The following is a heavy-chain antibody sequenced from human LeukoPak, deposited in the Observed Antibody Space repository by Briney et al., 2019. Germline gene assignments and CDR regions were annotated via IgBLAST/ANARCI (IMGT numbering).Heavy chain of an antibody. CDR2: ISWNSGSI. CDR3: AKVLGYSYGYFDY. J-gene: IGHJ4*02. CDR1: GFTFSNYW. Sequence: GGSLRLSCAASGFTFSNYWMHWIRQVPGKGLEWVSGISWNSGSIGYADSVKGRFTISRDNAKNSLYLQMNSLRAEDTALYYCAKVLGYSYGYFDYWGQGTLVTVSS. V-gene: IGHV3-9*01. D-gene: IGHD5-18*01.